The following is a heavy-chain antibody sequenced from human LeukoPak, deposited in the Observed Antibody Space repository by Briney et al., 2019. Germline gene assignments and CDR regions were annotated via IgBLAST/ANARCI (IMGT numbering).Heavy chain of an antibody. Sequence: GGSLRLSCVASGLNIRNHWMSWVRQTPGKGLEWVATMKEDGTEKDYVDAVKGRFTISRDNAMNSVYLQMSRLRAEDTAVYYRASSPDHQWQVLPYFDYWGQGALVSVSS. CDR2: MKEDGTEK. J-gene: IGHJ4*02. CDR1: GLNIRNHW. CDR3: ASSPDHQWQVLPYFDY. V-gene: IGHV3-7*01. D-gene: IGHD6-19*01.